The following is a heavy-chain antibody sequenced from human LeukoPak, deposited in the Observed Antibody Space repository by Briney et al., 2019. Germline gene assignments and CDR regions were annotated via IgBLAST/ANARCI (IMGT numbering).Heavy chain of an antibody. J-gene: IGHJ4*02. CDR2: IYHRGST. Sequence: PSETLSLTCAVSGYSISSGYYWGWIRPPPGKGLEWIGSIYHRGSTYYTPSLKIRVTISVDTSKNQFSLKLSSVTAADTAVYYCARGPLGSSSDYWGQGTLVTVSS. CDR1: GYSISSGYY. V-gene: IGHV4-38-2*01. D-gene: IGHD6-6*01. CDR3: ARGPLGSSSDY.